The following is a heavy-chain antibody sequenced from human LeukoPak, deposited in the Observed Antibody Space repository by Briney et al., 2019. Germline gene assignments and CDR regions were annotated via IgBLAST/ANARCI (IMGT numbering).Heavy chain of an antibody. CDR2: LTGSGGST. J-gene: IGHJ4*02. Sequence: PGGSLRLSCAASGFTFNSYAMNWIRQAPGKGLEWVSVLTGSGGSTYYADSVRGRFTISRDNSKNTLYLQINSLRAEDTAVYYCARDNGYKYGTVDYWGQGTLVTVSS. V-gene: IGHV3-23*01. CDR3: ARDNGYKYGTVDY. CDR1: GFTFNSYA. D-gene: IGHD5-24*01.